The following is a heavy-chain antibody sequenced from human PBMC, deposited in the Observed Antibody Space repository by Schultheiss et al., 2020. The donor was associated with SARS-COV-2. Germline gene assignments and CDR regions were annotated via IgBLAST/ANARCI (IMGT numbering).Heavy chain of an antibody. CDR3: AGDYGMDV. V-gene: IGHV3-48*02. CDR1: GFAVSHYS. Sequence: GESLKISCAASGFAVSHYSMNWVRQAPGKGLEWVSYISSSSSTIYYADSVKGRFTISRDNAKNSLYLQMNSLRDEDTAVYYCAGDYGMDVWGQGTTVTVSS. J-gene: IGHJ6*02. CDR2: ISSSSSTI.